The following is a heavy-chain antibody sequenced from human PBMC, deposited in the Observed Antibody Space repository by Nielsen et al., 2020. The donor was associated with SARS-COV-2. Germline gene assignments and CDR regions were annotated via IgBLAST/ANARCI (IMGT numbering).Heavy chain of an antibody. Sequence: GESLKISCAASGFTFSSYWMSWVRQAPGKGLEWVANIKQDGSEKYYVDSVKGRFTISRDNAKNSLYLQMNSLRAEDTAVYYCARDGGGLWEPNGYGMDVWGQGTTVTVSS. CDR2: IKQDGSEK. D-gene: IGHD1-26*01. V-gene: IGHV3-7*01. J-gene: IGHJ6*02. CDR1: GFTFSSYW. CDR3: ARDGGGLWEPNGYGMDV.